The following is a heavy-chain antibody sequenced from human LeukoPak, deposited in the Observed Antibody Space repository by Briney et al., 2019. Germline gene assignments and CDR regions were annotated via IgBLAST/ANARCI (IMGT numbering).Heavy chain of an antibody. V-gene: IGHV4-34*01. CDR2: ITHSGST. Sequence: SETLSLTCAVYGGSFSGYYWSWIRQPPGKGLEWIGEITHSGSTNYNPSLKSRVTISVDTSTNQFSLRLSSVTAADTAVYYCARIAVRNLYDSSGYSDYWGQGTLVTVSS. CDR1: GGSFSGYY. CDR3: ARIAVRNLYDSSGYSDY. J-gene: IGHJ4*02. D-gene: IGHD3-22*01.